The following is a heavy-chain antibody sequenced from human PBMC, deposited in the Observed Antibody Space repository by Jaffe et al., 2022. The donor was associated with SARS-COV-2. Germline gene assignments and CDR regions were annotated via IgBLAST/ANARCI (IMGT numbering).Heavy chain of an antibody. CDR2: ISSSSSYI. D-gene: IGHD6-19*01. CDR3: AKGSGWYWQMDV. CDR1: GFTFSSYS. V-gene: IGHV3-21*01. Sequence: EVQLVESGGGLVKPGGSLRLSCAASGFTFSSYSMNWVRQAPGKGLEWVSSISSSSSYIYYADSVKGRFTISRDNAKNSLYLQMNSLRAEDTAVYYCAKGSGWYWQMDVWGQGTTVTVSS. J-gene: IGHJ6*02.